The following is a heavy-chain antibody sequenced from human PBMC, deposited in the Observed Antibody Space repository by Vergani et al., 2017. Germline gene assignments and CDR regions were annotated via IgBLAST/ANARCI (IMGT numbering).Heavy chain of an antibody. CDR1: GYLFTSYA. CDR2: ISANKGNP. D-gene: IGHD2-2*01. Sequence: QMQLVQSGAEVKKPGDSVKVSCKASGYLFTSYAISWVRQAPGQGLEWMGWISANKGNPNYAQKFQDRVTMTTDTSTSTAYMELRSLRSDDTAVYYCASYSCSSTSCYGNFDYWGQGTLVTVSS. J-gene: IGHJ4*02. CDR3: ASYSCSSTSCYGNFDY. V-gene: IGHV1-18*01.